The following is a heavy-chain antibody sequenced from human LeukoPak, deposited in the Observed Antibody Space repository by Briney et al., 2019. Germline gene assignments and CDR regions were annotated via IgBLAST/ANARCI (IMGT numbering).Heavy chain of an antibody. Sequence: GGSLRLSCAASGFTFSSYGMHWVRQAPGKGLEWVAVISYDGSNKYYADSVKGRFTISRDNSKNTLYLQMNSLRAEDTAVYYCAREQWLVAGIDYWGQGTLVTVSS. D-gene: IGHD6-19*01. CDR2: ISYDGSNK. CDR1: GFTFSSYG. V-gene: IGHV3-30*03. J-gene: IGHJ4*02. CDR3: AREQWLVAGIDY.